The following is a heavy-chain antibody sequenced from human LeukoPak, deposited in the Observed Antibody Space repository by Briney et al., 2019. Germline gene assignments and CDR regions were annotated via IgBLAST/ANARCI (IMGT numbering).Heavy chain of an antibody. J-gene: IGHJ6*03. CDR1: GGSISSYY. CDR2: IYYSGST. D-gene: IGHD6-13*01. CDR3: ARDQDGSSWPYYYYYYMDV. V-gene: IGHV4-59*12. Sequence: SETLSLTCTVSGGSISSYYWSWIRQPPGKGLEWIGYIYYSGSTNYNPSLKSRVTISVDTSKNQFSLKLSSVTAADTAVYYCARDQDGSSWPYYYYYYMDVWGKGTTVTVSS.